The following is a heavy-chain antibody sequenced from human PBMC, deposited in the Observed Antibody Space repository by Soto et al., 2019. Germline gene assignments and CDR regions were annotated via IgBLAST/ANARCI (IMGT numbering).Heavy chain of an antibody. D-gene: IGHD6-19*01. J-gene: IGHJ4*02. CDR2: INHSGST. CDR1: GGSFSGYY. V-gene: IGHV4-34*01. CDR3: ARGQQWLDTYYFDY. Sequence: QVQLQQWGAGLLKPSETLSLTCAVYGGSFSGYYWSWIRQPPGKGLEWIGEINHSGSTNYNPSLKSRVTISVDTSKNQFSLKLSSVTAADTAVYYCARGQQWLDTYYFDYWGQGTLVTVSS.